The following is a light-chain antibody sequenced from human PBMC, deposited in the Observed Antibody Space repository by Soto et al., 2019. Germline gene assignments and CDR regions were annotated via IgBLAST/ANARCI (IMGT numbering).Light chain of an antibody. J-gene: IGKJ1*01. CDR1: QSISSY. Sequence: DIQMTQSPSSLSASVGDRVTITCRASQSISSYLNWYQQKPGKAPKLLIYAASSLQSGVPSRFSGSGSGTDFTLTISSLQPEDFATYYCQQSYSTAPKFGQGTRWIS. CDR2: AAS. V-gene: IGKV1-39*01. CDR3: QQSYSTAPK.